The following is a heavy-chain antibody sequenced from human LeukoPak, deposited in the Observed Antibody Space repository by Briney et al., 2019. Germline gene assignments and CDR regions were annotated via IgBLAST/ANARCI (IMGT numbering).Heavy chain of an antibody. D-gene: IGHD1-7*01. Sequence: SETLSLTCTVSGYSISSGYYWGWIRQPPGKGLEWIGTIYHSVSTYYKPSLKSRVTISVDTSKNQFSLKLSSVTAADTAVYYCARVDWGTTSPRFDYWGQGTLVTVSS. CDR3: ARVDWGTTSPRFDY. CDR2: IYHSVST. CDR1: GYSISSGYY. V-gene: IGHV4-38-2*02. J-gene: IGHJ4*02.